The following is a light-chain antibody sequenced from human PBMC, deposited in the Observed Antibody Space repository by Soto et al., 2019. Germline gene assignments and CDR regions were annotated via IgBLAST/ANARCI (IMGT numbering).Light chain of an antibody. J-gene: IGKJ4*01. Sequence: EIVLTQSPATLSVCPGERVTLSCRATQTIRDQLAWYQQRPGQAPRLLIYAASTRITGVPARFSGSGSATDFTLTITSLQSEDFEVYYCQQYYDWPRTFGGGTKV. V-gene: IGKV3-15*01. CDR3: QQYYDWPRT. CDR2: AAS. CDR1: QTIRDQ.